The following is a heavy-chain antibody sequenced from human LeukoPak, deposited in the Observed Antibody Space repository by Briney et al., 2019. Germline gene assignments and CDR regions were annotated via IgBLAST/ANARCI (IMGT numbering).Heavy chain of an antibody. Sequence: ASVKVSCKASGYTFTSYDINWVRQATGQGLEWMGWMNPNSGNTGYAQKFQGRVTITRNTSISTAYMELSSLRSEDTAVNYCARGPELGILTRYYYYMDVWGKGTTVTVSS. V-gene: IGHV1-8*03. CDR3: ARGPELGILTRYYYYMDV. CDR1: GYTFTSYD. D-gene: IGHD7-27*01. CDR2: MNPNSGNT. J-gene: IGHJ6*03.